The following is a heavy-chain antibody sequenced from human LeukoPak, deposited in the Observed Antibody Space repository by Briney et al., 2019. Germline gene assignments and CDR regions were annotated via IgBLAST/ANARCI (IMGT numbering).Heavy chain of an antibody. J-gene: IGHJ6*02. Sequence: SETLSLTCTVSGGSISSYYWSWIRQPPGKGLEWIGYIYYSGSTNYNPSLKSRVTISVDTSKNQFSLKLSSVTAADTAVYYCTRSGLTGMRKYPRADYYYYGMDVWGQGTAVTVSS. CDR3: TRSGLTGMRKYPRADYYYYGMDV. CDR2: IYYSGST. CDR1: GGSISSYY. D-gene: IGHD1-14*01. V-gene: IGHV4-59*12.